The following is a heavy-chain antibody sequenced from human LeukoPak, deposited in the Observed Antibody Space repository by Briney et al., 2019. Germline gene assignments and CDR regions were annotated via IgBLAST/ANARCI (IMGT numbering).Heavy chain of an antibody. V-gene: IGHV3-53*01. J-gene: IGHJ4*02. Sequence: PGGSLRLSCAASGFTVSSNYMSWVRQAPGKGLEWVSVIYSGGSTYYADSVKGRFTISRDNSKNTLYLQMNSLRAEDTAVYYCARVSVYYYDSSGYFDYWGQGTLVTVSS. CDR3: ARVSVYYYDSSGYFDY. CDR2: IYSGGST. D-gene: IGHD3-22*01. CDR1: GFTVSSNY.